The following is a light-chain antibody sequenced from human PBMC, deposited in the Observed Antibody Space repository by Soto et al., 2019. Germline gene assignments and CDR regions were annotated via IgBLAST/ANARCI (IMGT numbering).Light chain of an antibody. J-gene: IGLJ1*01. CDR1: SSDVGSYNL. Sequence: QSALTQPASVSGSPGQSITISCTGTSSDVGSYNLVSWYQQHPGKAPKLMIYEGSKRPSGVSNRFSGSKSGNTASLTISGLQAEDEADYYCCSYAGGSTFGVFGTGTKLTVL. CDR3: CSYAGGSTFGV. V-gene: IGLV2-23*03. CDR2: EGS.